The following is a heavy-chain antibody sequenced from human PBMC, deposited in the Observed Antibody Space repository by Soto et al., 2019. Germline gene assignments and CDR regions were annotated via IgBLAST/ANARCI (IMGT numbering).Heavy chain of an antibody. CDR3: APHLCGDLGGVDY. CDR2: ISYDGSNK. D-gene: IGHD3-10*01. Sequence: QVQLVESGGGVVQPGRSLRLSCAASGFTFSSYGMHWVRQAPGKGLEWVAVISYDGSNKYYADSVKGRFTISRDNSKNTLYLQMNSLRAEGTAVYYCAPHLCGDLGGVDYWGQGTLVTVSS. J-gene: IGHJ4*02. CDR1: GFTFSSYG. V-gene: IGHV3-30*03.